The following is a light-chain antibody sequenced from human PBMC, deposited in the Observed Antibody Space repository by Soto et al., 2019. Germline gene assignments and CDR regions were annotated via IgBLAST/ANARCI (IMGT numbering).Light chain of an antibody. J-gene: IGKJ1*01. Sequence: IVLTQSPGTLSLSPGERATLSCRASQSVSSSYLAWYQQKPGQAPRLPIYGASSRAAGIPARFSGSGSGTEFTLTVSSLQSEDFAVYYCQQYNNWPPETFGQGTKADIK. V-gene: IGKV3D-15*01. CDR1: QSVSSSY. CDR2: GAS. CDR3: QQYNNWPPET.